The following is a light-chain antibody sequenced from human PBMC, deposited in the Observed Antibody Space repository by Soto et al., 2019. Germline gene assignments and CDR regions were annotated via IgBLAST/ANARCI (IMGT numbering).Light chain of an antibody. CDR1: QSVSSNY. J-gene: IGKJ1*01. CDR2: GAS. Sequence: MVLRQSPDTLALAPGERATLSCRASQSVSSNYLAWYQQKPGQAPRLLIYGASSRATGIPDRFIGSGSGTDFTLTISRLEPEDFAVYYCQQYGSSPRTFGQGTNVDI. CDR3: QQYGSSPRT. V-gene: IGKV3-20*01.